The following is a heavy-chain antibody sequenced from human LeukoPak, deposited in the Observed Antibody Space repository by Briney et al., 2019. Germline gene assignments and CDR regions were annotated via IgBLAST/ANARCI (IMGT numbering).Heavy chain of an antibody. Sequence: GESLKISCKGSGYRFTSYWIGWVRQMPGKGLEGMGIIYPGDSDTRYSPSFQGQVTISADKSISTAYLQWSSLKASDTAMYYCARHAPNSRVAFDIWGQGTMISVSS. CDR1: GYRFTSYW. CDR2: IYPGDSDT. D-gene: IGHD4/OR15-4a*01. V-gene: IGHV5-51*01. CDR3: ARHAPNSRVAFDI. J-gene: IGHJ3*02.